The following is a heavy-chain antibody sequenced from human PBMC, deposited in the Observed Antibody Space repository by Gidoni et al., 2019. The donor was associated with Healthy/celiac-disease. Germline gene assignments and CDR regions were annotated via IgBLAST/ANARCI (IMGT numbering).Heavy chain of an antibody. D-gene: IGHD3-3*01. V-gene: IGHV3-23*01. CDR2: ISGSGGST. CDR3: AKGLTSIGFLEWLLSDLFDY. CDR1: GFTFRSYS. J-gene: IGHJ4*02. Sequence: EVQLLESGGGLVQPGGSLRVYCAASGFTFRSYSVSWVRQAPGKGLAWVSAISGSGGSTYYADSVKGRFTISRDNSKNTLYLQMNSLRAEDTAVYYCAKGLTSIGFLEWLLSDLFDYWGQGTLVTVSS.